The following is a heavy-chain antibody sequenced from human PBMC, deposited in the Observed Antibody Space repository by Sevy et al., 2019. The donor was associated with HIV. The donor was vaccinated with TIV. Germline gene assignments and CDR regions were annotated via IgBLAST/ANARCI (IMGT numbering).Heavy chain of an antibody. CDR3: ARGGMSSSKGYYYYYMDV. CDR2: ICGSGGST. J-gene: IGHJ6*03. CDR1: GFTFSSYA. D-gene: IGHD6-6*01. Sequence: GGSLRLSCAASGFTFSSYAMSWVRQAPGKGLEWVSAICGSGGSTYYADSVKGRFTISRDNSKNTLYLQMNSLRAEDTAVYYCARGGMSSSKGYYYYYMDVWGKGTTVTVSS. V-gene: IGHV3-23*01.